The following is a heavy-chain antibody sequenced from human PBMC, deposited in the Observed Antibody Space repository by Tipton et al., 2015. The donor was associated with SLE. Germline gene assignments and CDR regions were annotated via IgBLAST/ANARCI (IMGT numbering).Heavy chain of an antibody. V-gene: IGHV4-59*11. CDR1: GGSIRSHY. J-gene: IGHJ3*02. CDR3: ASDGDDSSGAFDI. Sequence: GLVKPSETLSLTCTVSGGSIRSHYWSWIRQPPGKGLEWLGYIYYSGSTYYNPSLKSRVTISVDKSKNQFSLKLSSVTAADTAVYYCASDGDDSSGAFDIWGQGTMVTVSS. D-gene: IGHD3-22*01. CDR2: IYYSGST.